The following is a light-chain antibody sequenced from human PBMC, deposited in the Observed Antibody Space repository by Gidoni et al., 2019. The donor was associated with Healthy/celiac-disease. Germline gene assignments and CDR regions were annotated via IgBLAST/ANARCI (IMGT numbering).Light chain of an antibody. J-gene: IGKJ1*01. CDR3: QQRSNWPRPT. CDR1: QSVSSY. Sequence: EIVLTQSPATLPLSPGERATLSCRASQSVSSYLAWYQQKPGQAPRLLIYDASNRATGIPARFSGSGSGTDFTLTISSLEPEDFAVYYCQQRSNWPRPTFGQGTKVEIK. V-gene: IGKV3-11*01. CDR2: DAS.